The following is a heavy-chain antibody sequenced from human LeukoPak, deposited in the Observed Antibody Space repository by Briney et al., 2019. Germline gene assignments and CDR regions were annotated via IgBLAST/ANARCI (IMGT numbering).Heavy chain of an antibody. CDR3: ARDLDLTGYNYYNYYYYGMGV. V-gene: IGHV1-46*01. CDR1: GYTFTRYY. J-gene: IGHJ6*02. D-gene: IGHD3-9*01. Sequence: ASVKVSCKASGYTFTRYYMHWVRQAPGQGLEWMGIINPSGGSTSYAQKFQGRVTMTRDTSTSTVYMELSSLRSEDTAVYYCARDLDLTGYNYYNYYYYGMGVWGQGTTVTVSS. CDR2: INPSGGST.